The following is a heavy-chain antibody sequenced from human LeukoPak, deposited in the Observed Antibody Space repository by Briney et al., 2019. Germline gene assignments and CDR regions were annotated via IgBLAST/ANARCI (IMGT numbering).Heavy chain of an antibody. J-gene: IGHJ4*02. D-gene: IGHD3-3*01. CDR3: ARQGHYDFWSGYRLDY. CDR2: IYSGGST. CDR1: GFTVSSNY. V-gene: IGHV3-66*04. Sequence: GGTLRLSCAASGFTVSSNYMNWVRQAPGKGLEWVSDIYSGGSTYYADSVKGRFTSSRDNSKNTLYLQMNSLRAEDTAVYYCARQGHYDFWSGYRLDYWGQGTLVTVSS.